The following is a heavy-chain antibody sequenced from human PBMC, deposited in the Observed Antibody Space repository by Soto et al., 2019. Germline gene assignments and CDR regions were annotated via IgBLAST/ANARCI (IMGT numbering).Heavy chain of an antibody. J-gene: IGHJ6*02. CDR3: AREDRDRETGLVPAAIDGMDV. Sequence: QVQLVQSGAEVKKPGSSVKVSCKASGATFSRYSITWVRQAPGHGLEWIGRIIPIFGIPTYAQKFQGRVTFSADESTRTAYMELSSLRSDDTAVYYCAREDRDRETGLVPAAIDGMDVWGQGTTVTVSS. D-gene: IGHD2-2*01. CDR2: IIPIFGIP. CDR1: GATFSRYS. V-gene: IGHV1-69*08.